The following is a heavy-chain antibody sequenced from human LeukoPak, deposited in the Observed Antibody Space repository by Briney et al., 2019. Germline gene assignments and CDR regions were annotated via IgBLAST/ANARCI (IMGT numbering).Heavy chain of an antibody. V-gene: IGHV3-49*04. J-gene: IGHJ3*02. Sequence: GGSLRLSCTASGFTFGDYAMSWVRQAPGKGLEWVGFIRSKAYGGTTEYAASVKGRFTISRDDSKSIAYLQMNSLKTEDTAVYYCTRYSSSSAFDIWGQRTMVTVSS. CDR1: GFTFGDYA. CDR2: IRSKAYGGTT. D-gene: IGHD6-6*01. CDR3: TRYSSSSAFDI.